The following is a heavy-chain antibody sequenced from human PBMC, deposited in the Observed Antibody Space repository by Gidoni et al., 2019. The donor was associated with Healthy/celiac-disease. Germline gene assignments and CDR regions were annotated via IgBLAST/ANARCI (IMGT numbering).Heavy chain of an antibody. CDR1: GSSFTSYW. V-gene: IGHV5-51*01. CDR3: ARGGYCSSTSCYAEAEYYQH. Sequence: VPLVQSAAQVQRPGESLKISCTGSGSSFTSYWIRWVSQMPGKGLEWMGIIYPGESDTRYGPSFQGQVTISADKSISTAYLQWSSLKASETAMYDCARGGYCSSTSCYAEAEYYQHWGQGTLVTVSS. D-gene: IGHD2-2*01. CDR2: IYPGESDT. J-gene: IGHJ1*01.